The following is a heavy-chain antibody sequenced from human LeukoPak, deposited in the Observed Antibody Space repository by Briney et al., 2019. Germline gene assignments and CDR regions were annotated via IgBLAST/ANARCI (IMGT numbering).Heavy chain of an antibody. CDR1: GFTFSSYA. V-gene: IGHV3-23*01. D-gene: IGHD6-19*01. J-gene: IGHJ4*02. CDR2: ISGSGGST. CDR3: AKEGIITVVGTWFDY. Sequence: GGSLRLSCAASGFTFSSYAMSWVRQAPEKGLEWVSGISGSGGSTYYADSVKGRFTISRDNSKNTLYLQMNSLRAEDTAIYYCAKEGIITVVGTWFDYWGQGTLVTVSS.